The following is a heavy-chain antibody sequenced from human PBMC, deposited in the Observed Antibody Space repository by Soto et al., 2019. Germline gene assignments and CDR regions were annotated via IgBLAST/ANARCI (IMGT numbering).Heavy chain of an antibody. CDR3: ARQDYSNYRGGMDV. V-gene: IGHV5-51*01. Sequence: PGESLKISCKTSGYSFTSHWIAWVRQMPGKDLEWMGIIYPSDSDIRYRPSFQGQVTISVDKSISTAYLQWSSLKASDTATYYCARQDYSNYRGGMDVWGQGTTVTVSS. CDR1: GYSFTSHW. CDR2: IYPSDSDI. J-gene: IGHJ6*02. D-gene: IGHD2-2*01.